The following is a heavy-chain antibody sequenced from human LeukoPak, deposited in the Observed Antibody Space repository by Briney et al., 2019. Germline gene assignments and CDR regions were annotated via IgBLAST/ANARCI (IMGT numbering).Heavy chain of an antibody. CDR2: IYHSGST. Sequence: SQTLSLTCTVSGASISSGGYYWSCIRQPPGKGLEWIGHIYHSGSTYYNPSLKSRVTILVDSSKNQFSLKLTSVTAADTAVYYCGVRRAFDIWGQGTMVTVSS. D-gene: IGHD3-10*01. V-gene: IGHV4-30-2*01. CDR3: GVRRAFDI. CDR1: GASISSGGYY. J-gene: IGHJ3*02.